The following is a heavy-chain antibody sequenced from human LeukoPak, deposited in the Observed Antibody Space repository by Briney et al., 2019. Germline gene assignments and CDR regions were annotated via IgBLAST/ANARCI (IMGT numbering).Heavy chain of an antibody. Sequence: GASVKVSCKASGYTFTSYGISWVRQAPGQGLEWMGWISAYNGNTNYAQKLQGRVTMTTDTSTSTAYMELRSLRSDDTAVYYCARGIIVGATWGENDNWFDPWGQGTLVTVSS. CDR2: ISAYNGNT. V-gene: IGHV1-18*01. CDR3: ARGIIVGATWGENDNWFDP. D-gene: IGHD1-26*01. J-gene: IGHJ5*02. CDR1: GYTFTSYG.